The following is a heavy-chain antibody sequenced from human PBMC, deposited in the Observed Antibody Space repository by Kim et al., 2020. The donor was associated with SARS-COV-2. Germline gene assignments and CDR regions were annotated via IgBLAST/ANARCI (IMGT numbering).Heavy chain of an antibody. V-gene: IGHV7-4-1*02. Sequence: ASVKVSCKASGYTFTSYAMNWVRQAPGQGLEWMGWINTNTGNPTYAQGFTGRFVFSLDTSVSTAYLHLSSLKAEDTAVYYCARCRYSYGPNWFDPWGQGTLVTVSS. J-gene: IGHJ5*02. CDR2: INTNTGNP. CDR1: GYTFTSYA. CDR3: ARCRYSYGPNWFDP. D-gene: IGHD5-18*01.